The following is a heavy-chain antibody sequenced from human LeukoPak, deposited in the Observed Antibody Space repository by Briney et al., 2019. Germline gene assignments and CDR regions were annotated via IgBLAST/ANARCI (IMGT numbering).Heavy chain of an antibody. CDR2: IGTAGDT. Sequence: GGSLRLSCAASGFTFSNYDMHWVRQATGKGLEWVSAIGTAGDTYYPGSVKGRFTISRENAKNSLYLQMNSLRAGDTAVYYCARGPATVTASYYYYGMDVWGQATTVNVSS. CDR3: ARGPATVTASYYYYGMDV. CDR1: GFTFSNYD. V-gene: IGHV3-13*01. D-gene: IGHD4-17*01. J-gene: IGHJ6*02.